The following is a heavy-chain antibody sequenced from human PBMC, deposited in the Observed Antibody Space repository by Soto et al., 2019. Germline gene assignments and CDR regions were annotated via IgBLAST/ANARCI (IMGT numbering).Heavy chain of an antibody. CDR1: GFTFSNYE. V-gene: IGHV3-64*01. J-gene: IGHJ6*03. CDR3: ARRGYGSRWPNVYMDV. D-gene: IGHD6-13*01. CDR2: ISNNGAHT. Sequence: EAQLVESGGGLVQPGGSLRLSCAASGFTFSNYEMHWVRQAPGKGLEYVSGISNNGAHTDYAKSVKGRFTISRDNSENTLYLQMGSLRDEDMALYYCARRGYGSRWPNVYMDVWGKGTTFTVSS.